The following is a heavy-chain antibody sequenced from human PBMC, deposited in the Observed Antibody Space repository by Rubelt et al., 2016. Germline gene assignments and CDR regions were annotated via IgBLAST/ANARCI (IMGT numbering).Heavy chain of an antibody. CDR3: VFDF. Sequence: WVRQAPGKGLEWVANIKQDESEKYYVGSVTGRFTISRDNAKNSLYLQMNSLRAEDTALYYCVFDFWGQGTLVTVSS. J-gene: IGHJ4*02. V-gene: IGHV3-7*03. CDR2: IKQDESEK.